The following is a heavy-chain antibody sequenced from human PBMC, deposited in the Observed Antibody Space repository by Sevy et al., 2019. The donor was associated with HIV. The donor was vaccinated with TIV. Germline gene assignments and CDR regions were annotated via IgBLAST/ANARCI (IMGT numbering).Heavy chain of an antibody. CDR1: GFTFREYS. V-gene: IGHV3-48*01. CDR2: ISGSSTTI. Sequence: GGSLRLSCVGSGFTFREYSMNWVRQAPGKGLEWVSYISGSSTTIEHADSVKGRFSISRDNADNSVFQQMNRLRVEDTAVYYCARSLAAAENWFDPWGQGTLVTVSS. CDR3: ARSLAAAENWFDP. J-gene: IGHJ5*02. D-gene: IGHD6-13*01.